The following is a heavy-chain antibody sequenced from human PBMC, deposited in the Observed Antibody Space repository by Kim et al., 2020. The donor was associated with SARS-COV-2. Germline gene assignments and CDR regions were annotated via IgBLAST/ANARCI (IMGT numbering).Heavy chain of an antibody. CDR2: INHSGST. V-gene: IGHV4-34*01. CDR1: GGSFSGYY. Sequence: SETLSLTCAVYGGSFSGYYWSWIRQPPGKGLEWIGEINHSGSTNYNPSLKSRVTISVDTSKNQFSLKLSSVTAADTAVYDCARPLKSYGMDVWGQGTTVT. J-gene: IGHJ6*02. CDR3: ARPLKSYGMDV.